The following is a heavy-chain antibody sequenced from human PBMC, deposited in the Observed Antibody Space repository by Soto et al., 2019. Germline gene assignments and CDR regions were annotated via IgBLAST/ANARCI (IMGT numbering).Heavy chain of an antibody. Sequence: QVQLQESGPGLVKPSGTLALTCAVSGGSISSSNWWSWVRQPPGKGLEWIGEIHHSVSTNYNPSLKSRVTISVGKSTHQFSLKMSSVTAAAAAVYYCARDGIAATGTWGQGTLVTVS. CDR2: IHHSVST. CDR3: ARDGIAATGT. V-gene: IGHV4-4*02. D-gene: IGHD6-13*01. CDR1: GGSISSSNW. J-gene: IGHJ4*02.